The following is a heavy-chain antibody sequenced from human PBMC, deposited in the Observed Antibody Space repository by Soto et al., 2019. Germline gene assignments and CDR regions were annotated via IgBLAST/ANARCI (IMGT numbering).Heavy chain of an antibody. J-gene: IGHJ4*02. D-gene: IGHD2-2*01. V-gene: IGHV1-46*01. CDR1: GYTFTSYY. CDR3: ARGGSTTFSTVRSFDY. CDR2: INPSGGST. Sequence: GASVKVSCKASGYTFTSYYMHWVRQAPGQGLEWMGIINPSGGSTSYAQKFQGRVTMTRDTSTSTVYMELSSLRSEDTAVYYCARGGSTTFSTVRSFDYWGQGTLVTVSS.